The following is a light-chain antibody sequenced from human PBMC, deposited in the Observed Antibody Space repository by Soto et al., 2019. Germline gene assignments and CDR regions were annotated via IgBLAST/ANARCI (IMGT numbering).Light chain of an antibody. J-gene: IGLJ2*01. Sequence: QSVLTQPPSASGTPGQRVTISCSGSSSNIGTNTVNWYQHLPGSAPKLLIYSSDQRPSGVPDRFSGSKSGTSASLAISGRQPDDEADYYCEAWDGSLNVVLFGGGTKLTVL. CDR3: EAWDGSLNVVL. CDR2: SSD. V-gene: IGLV1-44*01. CDR1: SSNIGTNT.